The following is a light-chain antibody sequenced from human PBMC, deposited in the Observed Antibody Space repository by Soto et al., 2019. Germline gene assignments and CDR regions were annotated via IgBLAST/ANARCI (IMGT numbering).Light chain of an antibody. CDR1: QSLVYTDGRTY. CDR3: MHSVQSPWT. Sequence: EIVMTQTPLSLSVTPGQPASISCKSSQSLVYTDGRTYLHWYLQKPGQPPQVLIYDVSNRSPGVPDRCSGSGSGTDFTLKISRVEAEDVGGYYCMHSVQSPWTFGQGTKMEIK. V-gene: IGKV2D-29*01. J-gene: IGKJ1*01. CDR2: DVS.